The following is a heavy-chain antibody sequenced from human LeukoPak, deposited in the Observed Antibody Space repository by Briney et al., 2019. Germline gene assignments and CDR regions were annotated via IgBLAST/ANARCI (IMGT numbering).Heavy chain of an antibody. J-gene: IGHJ4*02. CDR2: ISYDGSNK. Sequence: GGSLRLSCAASGFTFSSYAMHWVRQAPGKGLEWVAVISYDGSNKYYADSVKSRFTISRDNSKNTLYLQMNSLRAEDTAVYYCARGQELDYWGQGTLVTVSS. CDR1: GFTFSSYA. D-gene: IGHD1-1*01. V-gene: IGHV3-30-3*01. CDR3: ARGQELDY.